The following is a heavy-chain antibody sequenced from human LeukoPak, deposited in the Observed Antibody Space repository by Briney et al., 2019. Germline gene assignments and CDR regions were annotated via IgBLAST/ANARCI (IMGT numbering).Heavy chain of an antibody. CDR3: ARVRITMIVPEYFDF. CDR2: IYFTGKI. J-gene: IGHJ4*02. CDR1: GGSINSNNYY. Sequence: SETLSLTCTVPGGSINSNNYYWGWIRQPPGKGLEWIGSIYFTGKIYYNASLKSRVTVSLDTSKNHFSLKLNSVTAADTAVYYCARVRITMIVPEYFDFWGQGTLVTVSS. V-gene: IGHV4-39*07. D-gene: IGHD3-22*01.